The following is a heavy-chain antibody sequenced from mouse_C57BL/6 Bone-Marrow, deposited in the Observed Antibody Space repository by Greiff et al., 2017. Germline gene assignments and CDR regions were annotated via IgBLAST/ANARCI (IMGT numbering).Heavy chain of an antibody. Sequence: VQLQQSGPELVKPGASVKISCKASGYTFTDYYMNWVKQSHGKSLEWIGDINPNNGGTSYNQKFKGKATLTVDKSSSTAYMELRSLTSEDSAVYYCARGSPYYGSVMDYWGQGTSVTVSS. D-gene: IGHD1-1*01. CDR1: GYTFTDYY. V-gene: IGHV1-26*01. J-gene: IGHJ4*01. CDR3: ARGSPYYGSVMDY. CDR2: INPNNGGT.